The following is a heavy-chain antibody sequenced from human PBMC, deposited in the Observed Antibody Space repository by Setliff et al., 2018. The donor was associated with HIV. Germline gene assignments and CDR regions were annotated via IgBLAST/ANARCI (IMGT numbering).Heavy chain of an antibody. D-gene: IGHD3-16*02. CDR3: ARASVGVWGSYPD. J-gene: IGHJ4*02. CDR2: ISGTGLNT. Sequence: LSLSCTASGFNINSYNMNWVRQAPGKGLVWVSRISGTGLNTYYSDSVKGRFAISRGNSKDTLYLQMNSLRAEDTALYYCARASVGVWGSYPDWGQGTLVTVSS. V-gene: IGHV3-23*01. CDR1: GFNINSYN.